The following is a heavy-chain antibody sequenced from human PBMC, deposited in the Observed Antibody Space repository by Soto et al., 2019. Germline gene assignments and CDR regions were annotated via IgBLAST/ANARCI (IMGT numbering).Heavy chain of an antibody. CDR1: GYSFTTYW. D-gene: IGHD1-26*01. CDR2: IYLGDSDT. CDR3: ARHRTAGATIDGMDV. J-gene: IGHJ6*02. V-gene: IGHV5-51*01. Sequence: GESLKISCKGFGYSFTTYWIGWVRQMPGKGLEWMGIIYLGDSDTRYNPSFQGQVTLSADKSISTAYLQWSSLKASDTGMYYCARHRTAGATIDGMDVWGQGTTVTVSS.